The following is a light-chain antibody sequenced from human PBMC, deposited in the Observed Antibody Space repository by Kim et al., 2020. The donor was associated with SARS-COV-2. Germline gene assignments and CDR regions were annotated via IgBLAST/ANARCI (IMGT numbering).Light chain of an antibody. CDR2: KDT. CDR1: VLAKKY. Sequence: VAPGQTATITCSGDVLAKKYARWFQQKPGQAPLVIIYKDTERPSGIPERFSGSSSGTTVTLTISGAQVEDEADYYCYSVPDNNLGVFGGGTQLTVL. J-gene: IGLJ3*02. V-gene: IGLV3-27*01. CDR3: YSVPDNNLGV.